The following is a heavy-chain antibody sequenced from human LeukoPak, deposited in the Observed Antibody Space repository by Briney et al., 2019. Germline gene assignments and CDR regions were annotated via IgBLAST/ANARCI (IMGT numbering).Heavy chain of an antibody. CDR3: ARPLPYYYDSSGRYAFDI. CDR2: ISAYNGDT. CDR1: GYTFISYG. Sequence: ASVKVSCKASGYTFISYGLSWLRQAPGQGLEWMGWISAYNGDTNSAQKLQGRVTMTTDTSTSTAYMELRSLRSDDTAVYYCARPLPYYYDSSGRYAFDIWGQGTMVTVSS. J-gene: IGHJ3*02. D-gene: IGHD3-22*01. V-gene: IGHV1-18*01.